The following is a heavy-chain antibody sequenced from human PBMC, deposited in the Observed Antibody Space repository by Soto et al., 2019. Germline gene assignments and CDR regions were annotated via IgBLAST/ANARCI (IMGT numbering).Heavy chain of an antibody. D-gene: IGHD3-3*01. CDR2: IKQAGSEE. Sequence: EVQLVESGGNLVQPGGSLRLSCAASGFTFSSYWMSWVRQAPGKGLEWVANIKQAGSEEYYLDSVEGRFAITRANAKSSLYLQMNSLRAEETAVYYCATPYADFWSGVPWGSGTLVSVSS. CDR1: GFTFSSYW. V-gene: IGHV3-7*01. CDR3: ATPYADFWSGVP. J-gene: IGHJ5*02.